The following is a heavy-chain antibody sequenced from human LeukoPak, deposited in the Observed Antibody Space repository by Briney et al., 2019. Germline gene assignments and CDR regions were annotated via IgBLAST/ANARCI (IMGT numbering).Heavy chain of an antibody. CDR1: GGSISSDY. V-gene: IGHV4-59*01. CDR3: ASGYSEYAFDI. J-gene: IGHJ3*02. Sequence: SETLSLTCAVSGGSISSDYWSWIRQPPGKGLEWIGYIYYSGSTNYNPSLKSRVTISVDTSKNQFSLKLSCVTAADTAVYYCASGYSEYAFDIWGQGTMVTVSS. CDR2: IYYSGST. D-gene: IGHD5-18*01.